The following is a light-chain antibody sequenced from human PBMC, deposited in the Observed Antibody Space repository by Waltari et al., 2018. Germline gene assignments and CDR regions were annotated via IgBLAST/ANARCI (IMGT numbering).Light chain of an antibody. CDR3: YSFAGTSTWV. J-gene: IGLJ3*02. CDR1: SSDVGGYNS. CDR2: VVY. Sequence: QSALTQPRSVSGSPGQSVTISFTGTSSDVGGYNSVFWYIQHPGTAPQLLIYVVYNRPQGVPDRFSGSSAGTTASLTISGLRAEEEADYYCYSFAGTSTWVFGGGTKLTVL. V-gene: IGLV2-11*01.